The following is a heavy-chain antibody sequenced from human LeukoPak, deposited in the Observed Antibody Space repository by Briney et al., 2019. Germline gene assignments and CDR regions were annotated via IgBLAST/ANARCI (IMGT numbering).Heavy chain of an antibody. D-gene: IGHD2-21*02. V-gene: IGHV1-2*02. Sequence: ASVKVSCKASGYTFTAYYIHWVRQAPGHGLEWMGWIKPDSGVTNYAQKFQGRVTMTRDTSITTAYMELSRLRSDDTAFYYCARGGYCGGDCYYAFDIWGQGPMVTVSS. J-gene: IGHJ3*02. CDR2: IKPDSGVT. CDR3: ARGGYCGGDCYYAFDI. CDR1: GYTFTAYY.